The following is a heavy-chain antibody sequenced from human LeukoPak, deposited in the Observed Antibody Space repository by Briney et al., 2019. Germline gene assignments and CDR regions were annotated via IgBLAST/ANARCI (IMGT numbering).Heavy chain of an antibody. V-gene: IGHV3-23*01. CDR2: ISESGDST. Sequence: GGSLRLSCAASGFSFKSYAMNWVRQAPGKGLEWVSSISESGDSTHYADSVKGRFTISRDNAKNSLYLQMNSLRAEDTAVYYCAREGKYYYDSSADYWGQGTLVTVSS. J-gene: IGHJ4*02. CDR1: GFSFKSYA. D-gene: IGHD3-22*01. CDR3: AREGKYYYDSSADY.